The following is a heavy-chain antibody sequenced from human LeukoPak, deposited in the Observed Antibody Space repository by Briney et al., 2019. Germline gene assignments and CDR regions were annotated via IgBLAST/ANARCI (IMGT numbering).Heavy chain of an antibody. Sequence: SETLSLTCTVSGGSITSSSYYWGWIRQPPGKGLEWIGSTYYSGTTSHTSQNPSLESRVTISIDTSKNQFSLKLNSLTAADTAVYYCARRHGSGKFRPDYWGQGTLVTVSS. CDR3: ARRHGSGKFRPDY. J-gene: IGHJ4*02. CDR1: GGSITSSSYY. V-gene: IGHV4-39*01. CDR2: TYYSGTT. D-gene: IGHD3-10*01.